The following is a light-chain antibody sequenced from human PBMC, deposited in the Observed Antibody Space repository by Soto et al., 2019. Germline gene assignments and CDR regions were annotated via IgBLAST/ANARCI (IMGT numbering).Light chain of an antibody. CDR3: QQDYNLPWT. CDR2: GTS. J-gene: IGKJ1*01. CDR1: RSISPW. V-gene: IGKV1-5*01. Sequence: DIQMPQSPSTLSASVGDSVPIACRASRSISPWLAWYQQKPGKPPKLLIYGTSSLAAGVPSRFSGSGSGTEFTLTISSLQPDEFAVYYCQQDYNLPWTVGHGTKVDNK.